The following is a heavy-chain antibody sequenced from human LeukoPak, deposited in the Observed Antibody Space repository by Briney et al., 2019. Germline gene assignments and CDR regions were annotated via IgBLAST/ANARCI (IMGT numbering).Heavy chain of an antibody. CDR2: IYSGGSA. CDR1: GFTVSTTY. J-gene: IGHJ4*02. Sequence: GGSLRLPCAASGFTVSTTYMSWVRQAPGKGLEWVSTIYSGGSAYYADSVRDRFTISRGNSKNTLYLQMNSLRAEDTAVYYCAKPEEYYDYVWGSYRKYYFDYWGQGTLVTVSS. D-gene: IGHD3-16*02. CDR3: AKPEEYYDYVWGSYRKYYFDY. V-gene: IGHV3-66*01.